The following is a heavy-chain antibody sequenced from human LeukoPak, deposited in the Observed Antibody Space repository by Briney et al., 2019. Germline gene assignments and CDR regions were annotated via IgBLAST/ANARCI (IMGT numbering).Heavy chain of an antibody. J-gene: IGHJ3*02. Sequence: SETLSPTCTVSGGSISSGSYYWSWIRQPAGKGLEWIGRIYTSGSTNYNPSLKSRVTISVDTSKNQFSLKLSSVTAADTAVYYCARVKYAFDIWGQGTMVTVSS. V-gene: IGHV4-61*02. CDR3: ARVKYAFDI. CDR2: IYTSGST. D-gene: IGHD3-22*01. CDR1: GGSISSGSYY.